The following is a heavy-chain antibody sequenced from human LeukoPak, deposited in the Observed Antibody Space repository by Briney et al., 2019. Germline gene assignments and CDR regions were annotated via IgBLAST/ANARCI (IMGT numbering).Heavy chain of an antibody. CDR3: ANHLVGATYGY. Sequence: PGGSLRLSCAASGFTFSSAWMHWVRQAPGTGLVWVSRITDDATTTYADSVKGRFTISRDNAKNILSLQMNSLRAEDTAVYYCANHLVGATYGYWGQGTLVTVSS. D-gene: IGHD1-26*01. CDR1: GFTFSSAW. V-gene: IGHV3-74*03. J-gene: IGHJ4*02. CDR2: ITDDATT.